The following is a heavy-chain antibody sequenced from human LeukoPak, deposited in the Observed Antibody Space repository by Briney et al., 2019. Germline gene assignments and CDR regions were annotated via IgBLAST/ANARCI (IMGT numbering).Heavy chain of an antibody. Sequence: GASVKVSCKASGYTFTGYYMHWVRQAPGQGLEWMGWMNPNSGNTGYAQKFQGRVTITRNTSISTAYMELRSLRSDDTAVYYCARDSPRIAAAGLFDYWGQGTLVTVSS. CDR3: ARDSPRIAAAGLFDY. CDR2: MNPNSGNT. CDR1: GYTFTGYY. J-gene: IGHJ4*02. D-gene: IGHD6-13*01. V-gene: IGHV1-8*03.